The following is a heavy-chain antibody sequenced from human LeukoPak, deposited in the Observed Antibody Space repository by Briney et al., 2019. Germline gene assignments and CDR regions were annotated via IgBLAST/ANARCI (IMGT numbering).Heavy chain of an antibody. CDR1: GFTFRSYA. J-gene: IGHJ4*02. D-gene: IGHD2-21*01. CDR3: AKAPSPVIAANYFDD. CDR2: ISGSGSVT. Sequence: GGSLRLSCAASGFTFRSYAMSWVRQASEKRLEWVSVISGSGSVTYYADSVKGRFTISRDHSKNTLYLQMNSLRAEDTAVYYCAKAPSPVIAANYFDDWGRGTLVTVSS. V-gene: IGHV3-23*01.